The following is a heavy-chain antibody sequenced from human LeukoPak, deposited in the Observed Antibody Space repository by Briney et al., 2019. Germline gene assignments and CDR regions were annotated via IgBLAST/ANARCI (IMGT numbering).Heavy chain of an antibody. CDR1: RFTFSGYW. V-gene: IGHV3-74*03. CDR3: TRAGYSSGFDS. CDR2: INSDGHSI. D-gene: IGHD6-19*01. J-gene: IGHJ5*01. Sequence: GGSLRLSCAASRFTFSGYWMHWVRQAPGKGLVWVSRINSDGHSITYADSVKGRFTISRDNAKNTLYLQMNSLIAEDTAVYFCTRAGYSSGFDSWGQGTLVTVSS.